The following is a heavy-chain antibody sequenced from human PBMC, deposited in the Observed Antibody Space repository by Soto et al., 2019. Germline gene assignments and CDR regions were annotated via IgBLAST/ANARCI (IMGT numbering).Heavy chain of an antibody. Sequence: GGSLRLSCAASGFTFSSYSMNWVRQAPGKGLEWVSSISSSSSYIYYADSVKGRFTISRDNAKNSLYLQMNSLRAEDTAVYYCARSRRGRDNDDAFEIWGQGTMVTVSS. CDR1: GFTFSSYS. CDR2: ISSSSSYI. V-gene: IGHV3-21*01. J-gene: IGHJ3*02. D-gene: IGHD1-1*01. CDR3: ARSRRGRDNDDAFEI.